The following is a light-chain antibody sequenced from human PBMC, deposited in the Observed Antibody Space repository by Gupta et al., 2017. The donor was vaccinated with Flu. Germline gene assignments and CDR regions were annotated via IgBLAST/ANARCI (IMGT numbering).Light chain of an antibody. CDR1: QSVNNK. V-gene: IGKV3D-15*01. CDR2: GAS. J-gene: IGKJ5*01. Sequence: EIVMTQSPATLSVSPGERATHSCRASQSVNNKLAWYQQRPGQAPRLLISGASTRDNGIPDMFSGRGSATKVPLTISSRHKEEFACYYSQQDNRWPPVTFGQGTXLDIK. CDR3: QQDNRWPPVT.